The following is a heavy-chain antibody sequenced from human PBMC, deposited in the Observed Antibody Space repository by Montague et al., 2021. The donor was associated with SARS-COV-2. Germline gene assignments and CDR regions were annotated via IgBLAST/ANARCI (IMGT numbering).Heavy chain of an antibody. Sequence: SETLSLTCTVSGASFSNYYWSWIRQPPGKGLEWIGYIYYTGTTNYNPSLKSRVNISVDRSKTQFSLKLTSVTAADKAVYYCAREGYCSGGTCYSSGPNWFDPWGQGTLVTVSS. D-gene: IGHD2-15*01. J-gene: IGHJ5*02. CDR2: IYYTGTT. CDR1: GASFSNYY. V-gene: IGHV4-59*01. CDR3: AREGYCSGGTCYSSGPNWFDP.